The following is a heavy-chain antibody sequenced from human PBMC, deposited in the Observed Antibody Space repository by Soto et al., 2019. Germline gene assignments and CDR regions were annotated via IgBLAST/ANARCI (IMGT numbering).Heavy chain of an antibody. CDR1: GYTFTNYQ. CDR3: VRFLGFLGGRFFYGFDV. CDR2: MNPKYNDT. V-gene: IGHV1-8*01. J-gene: IGHJ6*02. D-gene: IGHD1-26*01. Sequence: ASVKVSCKASGYTFTNYQIQWIRQAPGQGLEWMGRMNPKYNDTTYAQKLWGRVTMTSNTDNGTTYLNVNMLRPDNSTYYFYVRFLGFLGGRFFYGFDVWGQGTTVTVSS.